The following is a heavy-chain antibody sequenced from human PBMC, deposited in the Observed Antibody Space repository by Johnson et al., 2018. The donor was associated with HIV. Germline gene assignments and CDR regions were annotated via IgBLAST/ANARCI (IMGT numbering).Heavy chain of an antibody. J-gene: IGHJ3*01. CDR3: VTADRGPA. CDR2: ISYDGSNN. V-gene: IGHV3-30*04. CDR1: GFTFSSYS. D-gene: IGHD1-26*01. Sequence: QVQLVESGGGVVQPGRSLRLSCAASGFTFSSYSMHWVRQAPGKGLEWVAVISYDGSNNYYADSVKGRFLISRDNAKNSLYLQMNSLRDEDTAVYYCVTADRGPAWGQGTTVTVSS.